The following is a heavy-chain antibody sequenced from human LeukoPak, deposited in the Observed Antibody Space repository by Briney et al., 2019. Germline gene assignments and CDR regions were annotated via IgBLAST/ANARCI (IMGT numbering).Heavy chain of an antibody. CDR2: INPGDSDT. D-gene: IGHD3-22*01. V-gene: IGHV5-51*01. CDR3: ARLKGGNDGYCAFEI. CDR1: GYSFPNYW. J-gene: IGHJ3*02. Sequence: GEPLKISCKGSGYSFPNYWIGWVRQMPGKGLEWMGIINPGDSDTRYSPSFQGQVTISADKSISTAYLQWSSLKASDTAMYYCARLKGGNDGYCAFEIWGQGTLVTVSS.